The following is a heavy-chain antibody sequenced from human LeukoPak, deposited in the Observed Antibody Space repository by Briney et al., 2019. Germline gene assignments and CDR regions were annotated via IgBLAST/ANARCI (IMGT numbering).Heavy chain of an antibody. CDR2: IIPIFGTA. CDR3: AREIAAAGIHYFDY. Sequence: GASVKVPCKASGGTFSSYAISWVRQAPGQGLEWMGGIIPIFGTANYAQKFQGRVTITADESTSTAYMELSSLRSEDTAVYYCAREIAAAGIHYFDYWGQGTLVTVSS. J-gene: IGHJ4*02. D-gene: IGHD6-13*01. CDR1: GGTFSSYA. V-gene: IGHV1-69*13.